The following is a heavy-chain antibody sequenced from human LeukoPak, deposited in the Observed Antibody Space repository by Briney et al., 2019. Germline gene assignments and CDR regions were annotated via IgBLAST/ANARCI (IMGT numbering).Heavy chain of an antibody. J-gene: IGHJ1*01. Sequence: ESLKISCKGSGYSFTSYWIGWVRQMPGKGLEWMGIIYPGDSDTRYSPSFQGQVTISADKSISTAYLQWSSLKASDTAMYYCATQGYCSSTSCSRYFQHWGQGTLVTVSS. CDR3: ATQGYCSSTSCSRYFQH. D-gene: IGHD2-2*01. CDR1: GYSFTSYW. V-gene: IGHV5-51*01. CDR2: IYPGDSDT.